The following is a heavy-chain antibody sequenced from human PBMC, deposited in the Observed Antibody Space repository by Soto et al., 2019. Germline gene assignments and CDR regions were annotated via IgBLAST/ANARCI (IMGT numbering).Heavy chain of an antibody. CDR3: ASDVGQLIYRGKNWFDP. Sequence: QVQLQESGPGLVKPSGTLSLTCDVSGGSISSSNWWTWVRQPPGKGLEWIGEIYHSGSTNYNPSLKSRVTISIDKSKNQFSLKLTPVTAADTAVYYCASDVGQLIYRGKNWFDPWGQGTLVTVSS. CDR1: GGSISSSNW. V-gene: IGHV4-4*02. J-gene: IGHJ5*02. D-gene: IGHD5-12*01. CDR2: IYHSGST.